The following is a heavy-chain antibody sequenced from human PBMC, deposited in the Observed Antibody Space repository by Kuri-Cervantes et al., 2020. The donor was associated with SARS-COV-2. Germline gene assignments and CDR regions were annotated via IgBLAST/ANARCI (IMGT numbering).Heavy chain of an antibody. Sequence: GGSLRFSCKGSGYTFISYGISWVRQAPGQGLEWMGWVSAYNGNTNYAQKLKGRVTMTTVTSTSTAYMELKSLRSDDTAVYYCARDLDIITFGGVMAWGQGTLVTVSS. CDR1: GYTFISYG. J-gene: IGHJ5*02. V-gene: IGHV1-18*01. CDR3: ARDLDIITFGGVMA. D-gene: IGHD3-16*01. CDR2: VSAYNGNT.